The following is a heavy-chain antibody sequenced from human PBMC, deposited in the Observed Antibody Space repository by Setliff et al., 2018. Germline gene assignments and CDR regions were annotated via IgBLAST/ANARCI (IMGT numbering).Heavy chain of an antibody. CDR2: IDPGDSYA. Sequence: GESLKISCQASGYNFANHWIAWVRLMPGKGLEYMGRIDPGDSYADYSPSFEGLVTISADKSRTTVYLQWTSLQASDTAMYYCARHRWAIDDAFDIWGQGTMVTVSS. V-gene: IGHV5-10-1*01. J-gene: IGHJ3*02. CDR3: ARHRWAIDDAFDI. D-gene: IGHD3-16*02. CDR1: GYNFANHW.